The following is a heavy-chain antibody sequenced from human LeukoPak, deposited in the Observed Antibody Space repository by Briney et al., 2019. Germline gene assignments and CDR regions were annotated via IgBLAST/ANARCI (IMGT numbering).Heavy chain of an antibody. CDR1: GFTFDDYA. V-gene: IGHV3-43D*03. Sequence: GGSLRLSCAASGFTFDDYAMHWVRQAPGKGLEWVSLISWDGGSTYYADSVKGRFTISRDNSKNSLYLQMNSLRAEDTALYYCAKAAYPTYYDYVWGSYRPYYYYMDVWGKGTTVTVSS. D-gene: IGHD3-16*01. J-gene: IGHJ6*03. CDR3: AKAAYPTYYDYVWGSYRPYYYYMDV. CDR2: ISWDGGST.